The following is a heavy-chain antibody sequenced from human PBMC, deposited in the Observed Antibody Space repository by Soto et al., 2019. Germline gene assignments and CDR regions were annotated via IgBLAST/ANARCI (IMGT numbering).Heavy chain of an antibody. D-gene: IGHD2-15*01. J-gene: IGHJ4*02. CDR3: AGVAYGASSLSRY. V-gene: IGHV3-30-3*01. CDR1: AFTFSNYA. Sequence: GGSLRLSCAASAFTFSNYAMSLVRQGPGKGLECVSATSYDGNNKYYADSVKGRFTVSRDNSKNTLDLQMNSLRPEDTALYFCAGVAYGASSLSRYWGRGTLVTVSS. CDR2: TSYDGNNK.